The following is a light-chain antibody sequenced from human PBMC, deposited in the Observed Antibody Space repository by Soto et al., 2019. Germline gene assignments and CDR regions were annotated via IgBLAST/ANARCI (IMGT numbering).Light chain of an antibody. CDR2: EVS. CDR1: SSDVGGYNY. CDR3: SSYTSSSTLV. Sequence: GLTQPASVSGSPGQSITISCTGTSSDVGGYNYVSWYQQHPGKAPKLMIYEVSNRPSGVSNRFSGSKSRNTASLTISALQAEDEADYYCSSYTSSSTLVYGPGTKVTV. V-gene: IGLV2-14*01. J-gene: IGLJ1*01.